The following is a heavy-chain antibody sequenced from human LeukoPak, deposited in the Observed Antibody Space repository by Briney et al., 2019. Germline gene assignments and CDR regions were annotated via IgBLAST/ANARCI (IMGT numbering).Heavy chain of an antibody. D-gene: IGHD2-21*02. CDR1: GFTFSSYA. CDR3: AKDLYPRCGGDCYQHY. Sequence: GGPLRLSCAASGFTFSSYAMSWVRQAPGKGLEWVSAISGSGGSTYYADSVKGRFTISRDNSKNTLYLQMNSLRAEDTAVYYCAKDLYPRCGGDCYQHYWGQGTLVTVSS. CDR2: ISGSGGST. V-gene: IGHV3-23*01. J-gene: IGHJ4*02.